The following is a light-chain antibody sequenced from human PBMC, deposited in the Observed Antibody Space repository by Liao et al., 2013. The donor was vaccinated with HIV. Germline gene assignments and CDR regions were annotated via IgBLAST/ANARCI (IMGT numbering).Light chain of an antibody. Sequence: SYELTQPPSVSVAPGKTAMITCGGDNVGSKSVHWYQQKPGQAPVLVISDDSDRPSGIPERFSGSNSGNAATLTISSVEAGDEADYYCQVWDSNSYHFVFATGTTVTVL. J-gene: IGLJ1*01. CDR3: QVWDSNSYHFV. V-gene: IGLV3-21*01. CDR2: DDS. CDR1: NVGSKS.